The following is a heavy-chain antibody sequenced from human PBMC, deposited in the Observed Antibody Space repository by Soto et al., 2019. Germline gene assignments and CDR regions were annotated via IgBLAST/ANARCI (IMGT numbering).Heavy chain of an antibody. V-gene: IGHV4-31*03. J-gene: IGHJ4*02. CDR1: GDSISKGGYY. CDR3: ARDLRLDS. Sequence: QVQLQESGPGLVKPSQTLSLTCTVSGDSISKGGYYWNWIRQRPGKGLEWIGYIYYSGSTYYNPSLNSRVTISIDTSVNQFFLMLTSVTAADTAVYYCARDLRLDSWGQGTLVTVSS. CDR2: IYYSGST. D-gene: IGHD2-21*02.